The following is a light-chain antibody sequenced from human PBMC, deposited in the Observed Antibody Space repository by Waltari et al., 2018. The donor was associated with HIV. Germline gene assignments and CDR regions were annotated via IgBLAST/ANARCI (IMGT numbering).Light chain of an antibody. CDR3: QQANSFPLD. V-gene: IGKV1-12*01. Sequence: DIQMTQSPSSMSASVGDRVTIICQASQDISTWLAWYQQKPGKAPKLLIYAASSLQSGVPSRFSGSGSGTAFTLNISSLQPEDSATYYCQQANSFPLDFGQGTKLEIK. CDR1: QDISTW. J-gene: IGKJ2*01. CDR2: AAS.